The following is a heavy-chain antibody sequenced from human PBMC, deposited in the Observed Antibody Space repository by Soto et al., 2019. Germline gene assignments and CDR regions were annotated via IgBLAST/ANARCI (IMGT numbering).Heavy chain of an antibody. D-gene: IGHD7-27*01. V-gene: IGHV1-3*01. Sequence: QVHLVQSGAEVRKPGALVMVSCKASGYTFSSYAMHWVRQAPGQRLEWMGWINAGYGNTKSSQKFQDRVTISRDTSASTAYMELTSLRSEDTAVYYCARDTGDGTFDFWGQGTLVTVSS. CDR1: GYTFSSYA. J-gene: IGHJ4*02. CDR2: INAGYGNT. CDR3: ARDTGDGTFDF.